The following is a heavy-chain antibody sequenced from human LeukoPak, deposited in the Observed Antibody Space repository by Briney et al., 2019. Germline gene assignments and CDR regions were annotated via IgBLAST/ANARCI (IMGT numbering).Heavy chain of an antibody. CDR2: ISTSGSLI. D-gene: IGHD1-26*01. CDR1: GSTFSNYE. V-gene: IGHV3-48*03. J-gene: IGHJ4*02. CDR3: ARVSGRGWHFDY. Sequence: GGSLRLSCAPSGSTFSNYEMNWVRQAPGKGLEWVSFISTSGSLIYYADSVKGRFTISRDNAKNSLYLQMNGLRAEDTAIYYCARVSGRGWHFDYWGQGTLVTVSS.